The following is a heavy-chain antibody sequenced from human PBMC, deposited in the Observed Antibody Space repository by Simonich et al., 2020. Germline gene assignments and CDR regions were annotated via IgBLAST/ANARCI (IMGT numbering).Heavy chain of an antibody. CDR2: ISYKENNK. Sequence: QAQLVESGGGVVQPGRSLRLSCAASGFTFSSYAMHGVRQAPGKGLEWGAVISYKENNKYYEDPVKGRFTISRDNSKNTLYLQMNSLRAEETAVYYCARDGERYCGGDCYSYFDYWGQGTLVTVSS. D-gene: IGHD2-21*02. CDR1: GFTFSSYA. CDR3: ARDGERYCGGDCYSYFDY. V-gene: IGHV3-30*07. J-gene: IGHJ4*02.